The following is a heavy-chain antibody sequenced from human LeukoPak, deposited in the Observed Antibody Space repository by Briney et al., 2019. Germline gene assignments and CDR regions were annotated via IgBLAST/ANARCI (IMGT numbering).Heavy chain of an antibody. D-gene: IGHD4-17*01. V-gene: IGHV4-30-4*01. CDR1: GGSISSGDYY. CDR2: IYYSGST. J-gene: IGHJ4*02. Sequence: PSQTLFLTCTVSGGSISSGDYYWSCIRQPPGKGLEWIGYIYYSGSTYHNPSLKSRVTISVDTSKNQFSLKLSSVTAADTAVYYCARGHDYGDYVSETIFDYWGQGTLVTVSS. CDR3: ARGHDYGDYVSETIFDY.